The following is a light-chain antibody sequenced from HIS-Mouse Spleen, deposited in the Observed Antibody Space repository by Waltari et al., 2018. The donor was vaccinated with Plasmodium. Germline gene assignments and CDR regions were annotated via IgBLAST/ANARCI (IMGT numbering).Light chain of an antibody. V-gene: IGLV5-37*01. Sequence: QPVLTQPPSSSASPGESARLTYTLPTYINFGSYHIYGYQKKPGSPPRYPLYYYADSDKGQGSGVPSRFSGSKDASASTAILLISGLQSEDEADYYCMIWPSNASGVFGGGTKLTVL. CDR3: MIWPSNASGV. J-gene: IGLJ3*02. CDR2: YYADSDK. CDR1: TYINFGSYH.